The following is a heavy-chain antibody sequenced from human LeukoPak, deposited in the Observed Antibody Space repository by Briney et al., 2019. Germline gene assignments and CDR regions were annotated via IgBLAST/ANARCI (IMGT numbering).Heavy chain of an antibody. V-gene: IGHV4-34*01. CDR1: GGSFSGYY. Sequence: PSETLSLTCAVYGGSFSGYYWSWIRQPPGKGLEWIGEINHSGSTNYNLSLKSRVTISVDTSKNQFSLKLSSVTAADTAVYYCARHFGPTGTTFDPWGQGTLVTVSS. CDR3: ARHFGPTGTTFDP. CDR2: INHSGST. J-gene: IGHJ5*02. D-gene: IGHD1-1*01.